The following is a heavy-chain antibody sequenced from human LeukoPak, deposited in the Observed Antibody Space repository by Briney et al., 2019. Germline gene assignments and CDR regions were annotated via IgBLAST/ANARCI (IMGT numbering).Heavy chain of an antibody. Sequence: GGSLRLSCAASGFTFSSYAMHWVRQAPGKGLEWVAVISYDGSNKYYADPVKGRFTISRDNSKNTLYLQMNSLRAEDTAVYYCARDGNWGSQPQNWFDPWGQGTLVTVSS. CDR2: ISYDGSNK. D-gene: IGHD7-27*01. J-gene: IGHJ5*02. CDR3: ARDGNWGSQPQNWFDP. V-gene: IGHV3-30-3*01. CDR1: GFTFSSYA.